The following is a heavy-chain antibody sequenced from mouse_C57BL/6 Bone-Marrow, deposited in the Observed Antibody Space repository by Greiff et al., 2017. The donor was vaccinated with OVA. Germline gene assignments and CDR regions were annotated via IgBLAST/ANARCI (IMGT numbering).Heavy chain of an antibody. J-gene: IGHJ1*03. Sequence: EVQGVESGGDLVKPGGSLKLSCAASGFTFSSYGMSWVRQTPDKRLEWVATISSGGSYTYYPDSVKGRFTISRDNAKNTLYLQMSSLKSEDTAMYYCARHRWLLRYWYFDVWGTGTTVTVSS. V-gene: IGHV5-6*01. CDR3: ARHRWLLRYWYFDV. CDR2: ISSGGSYT. CDR1: GFTFSSYG. D-gene: IGHD2-3*01.